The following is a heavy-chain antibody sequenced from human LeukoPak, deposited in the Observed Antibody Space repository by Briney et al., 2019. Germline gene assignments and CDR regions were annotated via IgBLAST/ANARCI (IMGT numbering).Heavy chain of an antibody. CDR2: IYYSGST. CDR3: ASTGYSYAVNEIHAFDI. V-gene: IGHV4-39*01. CDR1: GGSISSSSYY. J-gene: IGHJ3*02. D-gene: IGHD5-18*01. Sequence: SGTLSLTCTVSGGSISSSSYYWGWIRQPPGKGLEWSGSIYYSGSTYYNPSLKSRVSISVDTSKNQFSLKLTSVTAADTAVYYCASTGYSYAVNEIHAFDIWGQGTMVTVSS.